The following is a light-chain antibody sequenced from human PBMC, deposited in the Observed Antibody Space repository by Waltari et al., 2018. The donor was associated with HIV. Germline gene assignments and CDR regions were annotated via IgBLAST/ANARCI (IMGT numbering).Light chain of an antibody. Sequence: SSEVTQDPAVSVALGQTVRITCQGDSIRTYYASWYQQKPGPAPVVVIYGEQHRPSVIPYRVSGSRSGNAASLTITGAQAEDEADYYCLSRDDSGNLLVFGGGTKLTVL. CDR3: LSRDDSGNLLV. CDR2: GEQ. J-gene: IGLJ2*01. CDR1: SIRTYY. V-gene: IGLV3-19*01.